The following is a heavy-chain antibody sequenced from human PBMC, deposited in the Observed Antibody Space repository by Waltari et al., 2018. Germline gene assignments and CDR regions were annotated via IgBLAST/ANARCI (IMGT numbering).Heavy chain of an antibody. CDR3: ARRYYYDNSGYQY. Sequence: QVQLVESGGGLVKPGGSLRLSCAASGFTFSDYFMSWIRQAPGKGLGWVSYISGNGRTIYYADSVKGRFTISRDNAKNSLYLQMNSLRAEDTAVYYCARRYYYDNSGYQYWGQGTLVTVSS. CDR1: GFTFSDYF. CDR2: ISGNGRTI. D-gene: IGHD3-22*01. V-gene: IGHV3-11*04. J-gene: IGHJ4*02.